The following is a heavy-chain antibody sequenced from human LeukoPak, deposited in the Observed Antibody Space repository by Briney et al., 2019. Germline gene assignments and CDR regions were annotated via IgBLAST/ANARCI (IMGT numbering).Heavy chain of an antibody. CDR2: ISSTSTYI. D-gene: IGHD6-13*01. Sequence: GGSLRLSCAASGFSLNTYGMNWVRQAPGKGLEWVSSISSTSTYIYYADSVKGRFTISRDNAKNSPYLQMDSLRDEDTAVYYCARNPVRISGGGPHWFDPWGQGTLVTVSS. J-gene: IGHJ5*02. V-gene: IGHV3-21*01. CDR1: GFSLNTYG. CDR3: ARNPVRISGGGPHWFDP.